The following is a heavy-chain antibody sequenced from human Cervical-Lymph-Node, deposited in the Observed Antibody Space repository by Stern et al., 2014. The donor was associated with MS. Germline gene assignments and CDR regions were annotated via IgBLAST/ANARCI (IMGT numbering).Heavy chain of an antibody. CDR3: ARGAETATPWDF. Sequence: QVQLQESGPGLVKPSETLSLTCTVSGGSIRSYYCSWIRQPPGKGLERIGYIHSSGRPNYKSSLKSRVTISVDTSKNQFSLNLNSVTAADTAVYYCARGAETATPWDFWGQGTLVTVSS. D-gene: IGHD5-24*01. CDR2: IHSSGRP. V-gene: IGHV4-59*13. CDR1: GGSIRSYY. J-gene: IGHJ4*02.